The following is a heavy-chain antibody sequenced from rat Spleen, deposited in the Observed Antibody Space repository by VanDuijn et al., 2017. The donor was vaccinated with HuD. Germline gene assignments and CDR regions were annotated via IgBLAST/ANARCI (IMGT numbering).Heavy chain of an antibody. CDR1: GFTFSNYY. CDR3: ARDGYKGRYYFDY. D-gene: IGHD1-9*01. CDR2: ISSGGGNT. Sequence: EVQLVKSGGGLVQPGRSMKLSCAASGFTFSNYYMAWVRQAPTKGLEWVASISSGGGNTYYRDSVKGRFTISRDNAKSTLYLQMDSLRSEDTATYYCARDGYKGRYYFDYWGQGVMVTVSS. V-gene: IGHV5-25*01. J-gene: IGHJ2*01.